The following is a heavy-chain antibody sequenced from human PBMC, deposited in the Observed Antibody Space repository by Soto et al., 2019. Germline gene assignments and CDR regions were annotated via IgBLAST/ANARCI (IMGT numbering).Heavy chain of an antibody. J-gene: IGHJ4*02. D-gene: IGHD3-3*01. CDR3: ASELGDFWSGYYTGSLDY. V-gene: IGHV1-18*01. Sequence: ASVKVSCKASGYTFTSYGISWVRQAPGQGLEWMGWISAYNGNTNYAQKLQGRVTMTTDTSTSTAYLELRSLRSDDTAVYYCASELGDFWSGYYTGSLDYWGQGTLVTVSS. CDR2: ISAYNGNT. CDR1: GYTFTSYG.